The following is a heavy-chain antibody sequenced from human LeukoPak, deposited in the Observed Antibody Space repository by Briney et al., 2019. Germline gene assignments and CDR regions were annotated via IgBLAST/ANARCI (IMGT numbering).Heavy chain of an antibody. CDR2: ISYDGSNK. D-gene: IGHD2-2*01. CDR3: ARGYCSSTSCYRRGNWFDP. CDR1: GFTFSSHA. J-gene: IGHJ5*02. V-gene: IGHV3-30*04. Sequence: PGRSLRLSCAASGFTFSSHAMHWVRQAPGKGLEWVAVISYDGSNKYYADSVKGRFTISRDNSKNTLYLQMNSLRAEDTAVYYCARGYCSSTSCYRRGNWFDPWGQGTLVTVSS.